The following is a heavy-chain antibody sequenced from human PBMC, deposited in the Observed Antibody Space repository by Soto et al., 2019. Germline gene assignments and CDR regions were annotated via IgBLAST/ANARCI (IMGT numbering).Heavy chain of an antibody. CDR3: AREGAGRYYYGMDV. Sequence: EVQLVESGGGLVQPGGSLRLSCAASGFTFSLYSMNWVRQAPGKGLGWVSYITSSSSTIYYTDSVKGRFTISRDNAKNSLYLQMNGLRAEDTAVYYCAREGAGRYYYGMDVWGQGTTVTVSS. CDR2: ITSSSSTI. V-gene: IGHV3-48*01. CDR1: GFTFSLYS. J-gene: IGHJ6*02.